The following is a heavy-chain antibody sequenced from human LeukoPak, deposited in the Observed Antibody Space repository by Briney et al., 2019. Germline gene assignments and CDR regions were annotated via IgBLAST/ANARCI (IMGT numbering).Heavy chain of an antibody. CDR2: ISSSSSYI. CDR3: ARDRMDRYQLPTTGFDR. V-gene: IGHV3-21*01. CDR1: GFTFISYS. J-gene: IGHJ5*02. D-gene: IGHD2-2*01. Sequence: GGSLRLSCAASGFTFISYSMNSVRQAPGKWLEWVSSISSSSSYIYYADSVKGRFTISRDNAKNSLYLQMNSLRAEDTAVYYCARDRMDRYQLPTTGFDRWGQGTMVTVSS.